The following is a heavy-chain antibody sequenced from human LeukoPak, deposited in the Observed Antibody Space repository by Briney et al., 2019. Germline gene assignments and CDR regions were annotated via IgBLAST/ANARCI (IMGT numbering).Heavy chain of an antibody. CDR3: ARESPRKIPFDY. CDR2: INPSGGSP. J-gene: IGHJ4*02. Sequence: AAVKESCKASGYTFTSYYMHWVRQAPGQGLEWMGIINPSGGSPSYAQNFQGRVTMTRDTSTSTVYMELSSLRSEDTAVYYCARESPRKIPFDYWGQGTLVSVSS. CDR1: GYTFTSYY. V-gene: IGHV1-46*01.